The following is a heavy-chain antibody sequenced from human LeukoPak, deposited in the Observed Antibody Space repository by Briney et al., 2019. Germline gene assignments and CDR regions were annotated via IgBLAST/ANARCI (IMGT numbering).Heavy chain of an antibody. D-gene: IGHD3-9*01. CDR2: ISSTGTT. J-gene: IGHJ5*02. CDR3: ARLDILVPRAVEWFDP. V-gene: IGHV4-4*07. CDR1: GDSISGKY. Sequence: SQTLSLTCTVSGDSISGKYWSWIRRPAGRGLEWLGRISSTGTTDYSPSLKGRATMSLDTSKNQFSLSLTSVTAADTAVYYCARLDILVPRAVEWFDPWGQGTLVIVSS.